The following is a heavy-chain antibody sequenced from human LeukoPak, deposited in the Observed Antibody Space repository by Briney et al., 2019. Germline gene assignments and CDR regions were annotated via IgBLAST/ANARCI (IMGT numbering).Heavy chain of an antibody. CDR2: IKQDGSEK. J-gene: IGHJ5*02. Sequence: GRALRLSCAASGFTFSSYWMSWVRQAPGKGLEWVANIKQDGSEKYYVDSVKGRLTISRDNAKNSLYLQMNSLRAEDTAVYYCAREHIAARPSLSPWGQGTLVTVSS. CDR3: AREHIAARPSLSP. CDR1: GFTFSSYW. V-gene: IGHV3-7*01. D-gene: IGHD6-6*01.